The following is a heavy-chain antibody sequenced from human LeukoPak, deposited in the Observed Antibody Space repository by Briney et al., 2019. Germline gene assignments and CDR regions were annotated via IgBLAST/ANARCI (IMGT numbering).Heavy chain of an antibody. J-gene: IGHJ4*02. Sequence: PGGSLRLSCAASGFTFSSYAMSWVRQAPGKGLEWVSAISGSGGSTYYADSVKGRFTISRDNSKNTLYLQMNSLRAEDTAVYYCAKISQENTLGHYGDYDYWGQGTLVTVSS. CDR2: ISGSGGST. V-gene: IGHV3-23*01. CDR1: GFTFSSYA. CDR3: AKISQENTLGHYGDYDY. D-gene: IGHD4-17*01.